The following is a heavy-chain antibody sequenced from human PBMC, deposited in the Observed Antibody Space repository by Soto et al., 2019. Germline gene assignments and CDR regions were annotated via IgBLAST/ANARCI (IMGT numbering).Heavy chain of an antibody. D-gene: IGHD5-18*01. V-gene: IGHV3-21*01. Sequence: PGGSLRLSCAASGFTFSSYSMNWVRQAPGKGLGWVSSISSSSSYIYYADSVKGRFTISRDNAKNSLYLQMNSLRAEDTAVYYCARDFVDTAMVYYGMDVWGQGTTVTVSS. CDR2: ISSSSSYI. CDR1: GFTFSSYS. J-gene: IGHJ6*02. CDR3: ARDFVDTAMVYYGMDV.